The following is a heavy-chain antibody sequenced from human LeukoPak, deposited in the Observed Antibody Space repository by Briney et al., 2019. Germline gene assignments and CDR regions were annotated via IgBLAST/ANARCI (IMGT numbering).Heavy chain of an antibody. CDR2: IYYSGST. CDR3: ARENGDIDY. CDR1: GGSISSSSYY. V-gene: IGHV4-39*07. D-gene: IGHD1-1*01. Sequence: SETLSLTCTVSGGSISSSSYYWGWIRQPPGKGLELIGNIYYSGSTYYNPSLQSRVTISVDTSKNQFSLKLTSVTAADTAVYYCARENGDIDYWGQGTLVTVSS. J-gene: IGHJ4*02.